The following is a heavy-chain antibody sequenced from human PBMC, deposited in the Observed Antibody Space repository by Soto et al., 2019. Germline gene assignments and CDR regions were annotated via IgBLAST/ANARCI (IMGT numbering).Heavy chain of an antibody. Sequence: SETLSLTCTVSGGSISSGGYYWSWIRQHPGKGLEWIGYIYYSGSTYFNPSLKSRLTISVDTSKNQFSLKLSSVTAADTAVYYCARVQGFWSGYYVYYYYGMDVWGQGTTVTVSS. V-gene: IGHV4-31*03. CDR2: IYYSGST. D-gene: IGHD3-3*01. J-gene: IGHJ6*02. CDR3: ARVQGFWSGYYVYYYYGMDV. CDR1: GGSISSGGYY.